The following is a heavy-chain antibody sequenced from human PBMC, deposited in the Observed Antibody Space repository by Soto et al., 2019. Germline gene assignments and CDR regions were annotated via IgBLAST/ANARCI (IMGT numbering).Heavy chain of an antibody. CDR2: ISGSGGST. J-gene: IGHJ6*02. V-gene: IGHV3-23*01. Sequence: LRLSCSTSGFTFSSYAMSLVRQAPLKGLEWVSAISGSGGSTYYADSVKGRFTISRDNSKNTLYLQMNSLRAEDTAVYYCAKGKSSSGWYRGGMDVWGQGTTVTVSS. D-gene: IGHD6-19*01. CDR1: GFTFSSYA. CDR3: AKGKSSSGWYRGGMDV.